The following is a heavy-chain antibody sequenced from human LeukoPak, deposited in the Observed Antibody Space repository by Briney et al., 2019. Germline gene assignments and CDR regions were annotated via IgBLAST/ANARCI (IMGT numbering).Heavy chain of an antibody. CDR3: AGEEVDSSGWYNWFDP. J-gene: IGHJ5*02. V-gene: IGHV7-4-1*02. CDR1: GYTFTSYA. D-gene: IGHD6-19*01. CDR2: INTNTGNP. Sequence: ASVKVSCKASGYTFTSYAMNWVRQAPGQGLEWMGWINTNTGNPTYAQGFTGRFVFSLDTSVSTAYLQISSLKAEDTAVYYCAGEEVDSSGWYNWFDPWGQGTLVTVSS.